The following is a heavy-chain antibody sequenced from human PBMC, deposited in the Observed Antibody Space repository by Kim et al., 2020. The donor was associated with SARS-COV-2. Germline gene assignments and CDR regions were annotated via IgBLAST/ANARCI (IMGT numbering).Heavy chain of an antibody. J-gene: IGHJ4*02. D-gene: IGHD4-17*01. CDR3: ARARHGDYLDY. CDR2: IGTAGDT. Sequence: GGSLRLSCAASGFTFSSYDMHWVRQATGKGLEWVSAIGTAGDTYYPGSVKGRFTISRENAKNSLYLQMNSLRAGDTAVYYCARARHGDYLDYWGQGTLVTVSS. V-gene: IGHV3-13*01. CDR1: GFTFSSYD.